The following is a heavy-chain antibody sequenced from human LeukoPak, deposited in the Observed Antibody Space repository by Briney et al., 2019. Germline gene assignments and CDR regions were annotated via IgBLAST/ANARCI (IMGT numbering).Heavy chain of an antibody. Sequence: SETLSLTCAVYGGSFSGYYWSWIRQPPGKGLEWIGEINHSGSTNYNPSLKSRVTISVDTSKNQFSLELSSVTAADTAVYYCARGIVVVPARGGRFDPWGQGTLVTVSS. CDR1: GGSFSGYY. D-gene: IGHD2-2*01. V-gene: IGHV4-34*01. CDR2: INHSGST. CDR3: ARGIVVVPARGGRFDP. J-gene: IGHJ5*02.